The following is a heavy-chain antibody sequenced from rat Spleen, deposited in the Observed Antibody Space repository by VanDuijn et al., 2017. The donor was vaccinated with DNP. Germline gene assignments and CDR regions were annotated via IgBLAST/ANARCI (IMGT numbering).Heavy chain of an antibody. CDR1: GFTFSDYY. D-gene: IGHD1-4*01. J-gene: IGHJ3*01. CDR3: ARPYGYNNGGFAY. CDR2: ITYDGGNT. Sequence: EVQLVESGGGLVQPGRSLKLSCAASGFTFSDYYMAWFRQAPTKGLEWVAYITYDGGNTYYRDSVKGRFTISRDNAKSTLYLQMNSLKSEDMATYYCARPYGYNNGGFAYWGQGTLVTVSS. V-gene: IGHV5-22*01.